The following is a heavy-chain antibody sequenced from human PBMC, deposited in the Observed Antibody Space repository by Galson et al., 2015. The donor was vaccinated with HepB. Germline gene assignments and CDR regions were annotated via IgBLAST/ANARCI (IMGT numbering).Heavy chain of an antibody. CDR1: GFTFSSYW. V-gene: IGHV3-74*01. D-gene: IGHD3-22*01. J-gene: IGHJ1*01. CDR2: INSDGSST. CDR3: ARDSSGYYDDFQH. Sequence: SLRLSCAASGFTFSSYWMHWVRQAPGKGLVWVSRINSDGSSTSYADSVKGRFTISRDNAKNTLYLQMNSLRAEDTAVYYCARDSSGYYDDFQHWGQGTLVTVSS.